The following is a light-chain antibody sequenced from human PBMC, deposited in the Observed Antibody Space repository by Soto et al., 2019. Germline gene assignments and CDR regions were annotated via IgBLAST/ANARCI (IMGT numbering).Light chain of an antibody. J-gene: IGKJ5*01. CDR1: QSVSSK. CDR2: GAS. Sequence: EIVMTQSPATLSVSPGERATLSCRASQSVSSKLAWYQQKPGQAPRLLIYGASTRATGIPARFSGSGSGADFTLTISGLEPEDSAVYYCQQRANWPITFGQGTRLETK. V-gene: IGKV3-15*01. CDR3: QQRANWPIT.